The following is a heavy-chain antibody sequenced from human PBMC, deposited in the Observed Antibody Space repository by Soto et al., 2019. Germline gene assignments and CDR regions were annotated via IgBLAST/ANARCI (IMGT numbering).Heavy chain of an antibody. CDR3: ARDRNIVATIYNYYGMDV. D-gene: IGHD5-12*01. CDR2: IIPIGSTA. V-gene: IGHV1-69*01. J-gene: IGHJ6*02. CDR1: RGTFSSYA. Sequence: SVKVSCKASRGTFSSYAISWRRQAPVQRIEWMGGIIPIGSTANYAQKFQGRVTITADESTSTAYMELSSLRSEDTAVYYCARDRNIVATIYNYYGMDVWGQGTTVTVSS.